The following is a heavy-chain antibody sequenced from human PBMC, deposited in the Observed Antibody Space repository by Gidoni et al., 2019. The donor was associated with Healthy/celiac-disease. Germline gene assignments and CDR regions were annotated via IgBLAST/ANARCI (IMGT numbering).Heavy chain of an antibody. D-gene: IGHD1-26*01. CDR2: IWYDGINK. CDR1: GFTFSSYG. CDR3: ARERWGSYYYYYYYMDV. Sequence: QVQLVESGGGVVQPGRSMRLSCAASGFTFSSYGMHWVRQAPGKGLEWVAVIWYDGINKYYADSVKGRFTISRDNSKNTLYLQMNSMRAEDTAVYYCARERWGSYYYYYYYMDVWGKGTTVTVSS. V-gene: IGHV3-33*01. J-gene: IGHJ6*03.